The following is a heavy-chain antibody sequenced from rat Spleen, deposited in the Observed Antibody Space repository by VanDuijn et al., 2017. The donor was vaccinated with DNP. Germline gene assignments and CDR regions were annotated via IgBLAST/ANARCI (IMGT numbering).Heavy chain of an antibody. J-gene: IGHJ2*01. Sequence: EVQLVESGGGLVQPGRSLKLSCAASGFTFSDYNMAWVRQAPKKGLEWVATISYDGGRTYYRDSVKGRFTISRDDAKTTLYLQMDSLRSEDTATYYCTRYYDSFDSWGPGVMVTVSS. CDR3: TRYYDSFDS. CDR1: GFTFSDYN. D-gene: IGHD1-1*01. CDR2: ISYDGGRT. V-gene: IGHV5-7*01.